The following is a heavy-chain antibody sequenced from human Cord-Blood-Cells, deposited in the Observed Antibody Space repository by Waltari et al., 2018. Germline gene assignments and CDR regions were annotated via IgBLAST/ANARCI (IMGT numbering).Heavy chain of an antibody. CDR3: AKSGAGTFDY. Sequence: QVQLVESGGGVVQPGGYLRLSCAASGFTFSSYGMHWVRQAPGKGLEWVAFIRYDGSNKYYADSVKGRFTISRDNSKNTLYLQMNSLRAEDTAVYYCAKSGAGTFDYWGQGTLVTVSS. J-gene: IGHJ4*02. V-gene: IGHV3-30*02. CDR1: GFTFSSYG. D-gene: IGHD1-7*01. CDR2: IRYDGSNK.